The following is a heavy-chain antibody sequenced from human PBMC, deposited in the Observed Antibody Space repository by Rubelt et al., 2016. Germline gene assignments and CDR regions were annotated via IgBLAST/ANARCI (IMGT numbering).Heavy chain of an antibody. J-gene: IGHJ4*02. Sequence: VQLVESGGDLVQPGGSLRLSCAASGFTFSDYYMSWIRQAPGKGLEWVSYISSSSSYTNYANLVKGRFTISRDKAKNLLYLQMNSLRAEDTAEYYCARARSFDYWGQGTLVTVSS. CDR1: GFTFSDYY. CDR2: ISSSSSYT. CDR3: ARARSFDY. V-gene: IGHV3-11*05.